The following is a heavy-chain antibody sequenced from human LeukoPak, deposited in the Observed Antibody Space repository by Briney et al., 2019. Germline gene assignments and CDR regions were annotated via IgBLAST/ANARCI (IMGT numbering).Heavy chain of an antibody. CDR2: INLNSGGT. CDR3: ARGGCSSTSCSGDY. CDR1: GYTFTGYY. Sequence: ASVKVSCKASGYTFTGYYMHWVRQAPGQGLEWMGWINLNSGGTNYAQKFQGRVTMTRDTSISTAYMELSRLRSDDTAVYYCARGGCSSTSCSGDYWGQGTLVTVSS. D-gene: IGHD2-2*01. J-gene: IGHJ4*02. V-gene: IGHV1-2*02.